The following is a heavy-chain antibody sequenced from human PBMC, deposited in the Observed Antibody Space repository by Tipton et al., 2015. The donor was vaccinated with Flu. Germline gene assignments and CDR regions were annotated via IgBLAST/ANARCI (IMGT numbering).Heavy chain of an antibody. J-gene: IGHJ4*02. D-gene: IGHD6-19*01. CDR3: ARAGEYSSGWYTD. CDR2: INHSGST. CDR1: GGSFSGYY. V-gene: IGHV4-34*01. Sequence: LRLSCAVYGGSFSGYYWSWIRQPPGKGLEWIGEINHSGSTNYNPSLKSRVTISVDTSKNQFSLKLSSVTAADTAVYYCARAGEYSSGWYTDWGQGTLVTVSS.